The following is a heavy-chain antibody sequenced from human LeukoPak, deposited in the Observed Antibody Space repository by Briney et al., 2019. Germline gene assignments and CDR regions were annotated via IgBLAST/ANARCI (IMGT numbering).Heavy chain of an antibody. D-gene: IGHD3-10*01. J-gene: IGHJ4*02. CDR3: AKDDAWLRFGE. V-gene: IGHV3-30*18. CDR2: ISFDGSNA. Sequence: GGSLRLSCAASGFSFSRHAMHWVRQAPGKGLEWVADISFDGSNAYYADSVKGRFTISRDQSKNTLYLEVISLTAEDTAVYYCAKDDAWLRFGEWSQGTLVTVSS. CDR1: GFSFSRHA.